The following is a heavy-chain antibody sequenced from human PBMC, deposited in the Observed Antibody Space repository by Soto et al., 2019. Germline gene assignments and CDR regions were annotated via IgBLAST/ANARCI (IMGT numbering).Heavy chain of an antibody. CDR2: INAGNGNT. J-gene: IGHJ4*02. Sequence: ASVKVSCKASGYTFTSYAMHWVRQAPGQRLEWMGWINAGNGNTKYSQKFQGRVTITRDTSASTAYMELSSLRSEDTAVYYCARDSGIAVAGGDYWGQGTLVTVSS. D-gene: IGHD6-19*01. V-gene: IGHV1-3*01. CDR1: GYTFTSYA. CDR3: ARDSGIAVAGGDY.